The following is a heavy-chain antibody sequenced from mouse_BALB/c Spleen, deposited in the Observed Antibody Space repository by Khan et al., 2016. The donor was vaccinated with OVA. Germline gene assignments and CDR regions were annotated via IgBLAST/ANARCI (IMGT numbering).Heavy chain of an antibody. Sequence: QVQLKESGPGLVAPSQSLSITCTVSGFSLSNYGIHWVRQPPGKGLEWLGVIWTGGITNYNSALMSRLIISKDNSKSQVFLKMNRLQTDDTAIYYFASSYDYDVGGFAYWGQGTLVTVST. CDR3: ASSYDYDVGGFAY. J-gene: IGHJ3*01. V-gene: IGHV2-9*02. CDR2: IWTGGIT. D-gene: IGHD2-4*01. CDR1: GFSLSNYG.